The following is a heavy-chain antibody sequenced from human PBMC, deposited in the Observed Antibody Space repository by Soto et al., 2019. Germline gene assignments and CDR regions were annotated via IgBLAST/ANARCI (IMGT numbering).Heavy chain of an antibody. J-gene: IGHJ6*02. CDR3: ARQAGKIYDSGGYFRGNYHYYGKDV. CDR1: GDTFYNYA. V-gene: IGHV1-69*10. Sequence: SVKVSCKASGDTFYNYAIIWVRQAPGQGLEWMGGFIPMHNTANYAQEFQGRVTITADTSTSTAYMELASLRSEDAAVYYCARQAGKIYDSGGYFRGNYHYYGKDVWGQGTTVTVSS. CDR2: FIPMHNTA. D-gene: IGHD3-22*01.